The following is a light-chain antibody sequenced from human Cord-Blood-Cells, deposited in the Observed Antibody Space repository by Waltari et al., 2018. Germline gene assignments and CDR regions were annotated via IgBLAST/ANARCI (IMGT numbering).Light chain of an antibody. Sequence: DIVLTQSPGPLSLSPGERATLPCRSRQSVSSSYLAWYQQKPGQAPRLLIYGAARRATGMPDRCSGSGAETDFTLTISRLEPEDFAVYYCQQYGSSPYSFGQGTKLEIK. CDR3: QQYGSSPYS. V-gene: IGKV3-20*01. CDR1: QSVSSSY. J-gene: IGKJ2*03. CDR2: GAA.